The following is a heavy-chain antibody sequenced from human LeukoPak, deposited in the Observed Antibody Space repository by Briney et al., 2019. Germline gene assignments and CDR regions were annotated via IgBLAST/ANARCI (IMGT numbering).Heavy chain of an antibody. CDR1: EFSVGSNY. CDR2: VNSDGSST. CDR3: GRGGKVEQLVLAR. J-gene: IGHJ4*02. D-gene: IGHD6-13*01. V-gene: IGHV3-74*01. Sequence: GGSLRLSCAASEFSVGSNYMTWVRQAPGKGLVWVSRVNSDGSSTSYADPVKGRFTISRDNAKNTVYLQMNSLRAEDTAVYYCGRGGKVEQLVLARWGQGSLVTVSS.